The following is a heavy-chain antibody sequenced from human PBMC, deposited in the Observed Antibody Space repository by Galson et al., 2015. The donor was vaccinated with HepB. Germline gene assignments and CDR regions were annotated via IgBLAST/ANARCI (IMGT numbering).Heavy chain of an antibody. J-gene: IGHJ6*03. CDR3: ARGHYDETTPYYMDV. D-gene: IGHD4-17*01. CDR1: GYTFTSYG. V-gene: IGHV1-18*01. Sequence: SVKVSCKASGYTFTSYGISWVRQAPGQGLEWMGWISAYNGNTNYAQKLQGRDTMTTDTSTSTAYMELRSLRSDDTAVYYCARGHYDETTPYYMDVWGKGTTVTVSS. CDR2: ISAYNGNT.